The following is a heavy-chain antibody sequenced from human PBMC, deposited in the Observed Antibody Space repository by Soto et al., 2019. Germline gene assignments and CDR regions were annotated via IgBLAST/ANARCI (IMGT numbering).Heavy chain of an antibody. CDR3: ARTDRDFYGLDV. CDR2: ISAAGYP. CDR1: GFTFRNYD. V-gene: IGHV3-13*05. J-gene: IGHJ6*02. Sequence: EVQLVESGGGLVQPGGSLRLSCEASGFTFRNYDMHWVRQGTGKGLEWVSGISAAGYPDYAEAVECRFTIYRENAQNSFFLQMNSLRVGDTAVYYCARTDRDFYGLDVWGQGTTVIVSS.